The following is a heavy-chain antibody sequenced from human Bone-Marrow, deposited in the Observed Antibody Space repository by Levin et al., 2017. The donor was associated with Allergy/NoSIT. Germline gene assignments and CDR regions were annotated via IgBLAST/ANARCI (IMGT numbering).Heavy chain of an antibody. J-gene: IGHJ3*02. CDR1: GYSFTSYW. V-gene: IGHV5-51*01. CDR2: IYPGDSDT. CDR3: ARHSSSWYVSSHAFDI. Sequence: GGSLRLSCKGSGYSFTSYWIGWVRQMPGKGLEWMGIIYPGDSDTRYSPSFQGQVTISADKSISTAYLQWSSLKASDTAMYYCARHSSSWYVSSHAFDIWGQGTMVTVSS. D-gene: IGHD6-13*01.